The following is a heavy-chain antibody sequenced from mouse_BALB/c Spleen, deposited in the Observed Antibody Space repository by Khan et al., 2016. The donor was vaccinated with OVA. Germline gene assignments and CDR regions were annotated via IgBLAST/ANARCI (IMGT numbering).Heavy chain of an antibody. CDR1: GYKLSSYW. D-gene: IGHD2-4*01. CDR3: ARGGITTAY. V-gene: IGHV1-9*01. Sequence: QVQLQQSGAELMKPGASVKISCKATGYKLSSYWIEWVKQRPGHGLEWIGEILPGSGSTNYTEKFKGKATFTADTSSNTAYMQLSSLTSEDSAVYYCARGGITTAYWGQGTLVTVSA. CDR2: ILPGSGST. J-gene: IGHJ3*01.